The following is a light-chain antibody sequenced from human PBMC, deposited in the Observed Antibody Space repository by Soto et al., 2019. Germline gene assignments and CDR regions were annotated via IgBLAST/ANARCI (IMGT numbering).Light chain of an antibody. J-gene: IGKJ1*01. Sequence: EIVLTQSPGTLSLSPGDRATLSCRASQNLGSGYLAWYQQKPGQAPRILIYAASSRATGISDRFSGSGSGTDFSLTISRLEPEDFAVYYCQQYDTSPRTFGQGTKVEI. CDR2: AAS. CDR3: QQYDTSPRT. V-gene: IGKV3-20*01. CDR1: QNLGSGY.